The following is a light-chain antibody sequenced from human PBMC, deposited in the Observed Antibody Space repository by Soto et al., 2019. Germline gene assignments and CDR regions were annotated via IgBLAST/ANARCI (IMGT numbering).Light chain of an antibody. CDR3: QQYGVTPPNT. Sequence: EILMTQSPATLSVSPGEGLTLSCRAGQSISRTLAWYQQRPGQAPRLLIYGASTRATGIPDRFSGSGSGADFTLTISGLEPEDFGLYYCQQYGVTPPNTFGGGTKVDIK. V-gene: IGKV3D-15*01. CDR2: GAS. J-gene: IGKJ4*01. CDR1: QSISRT.